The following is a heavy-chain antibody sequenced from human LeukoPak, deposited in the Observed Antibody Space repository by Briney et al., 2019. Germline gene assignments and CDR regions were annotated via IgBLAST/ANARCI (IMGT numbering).Heavy chain of an antibody. CDR2: INPNSGGT. V-gene: IGHV1-2*02. CDR3: ARGRKGSGWLFDY. Sequence: ASVKVSCKPSGYTFTGYYMHCVRQAPGQGLEWMGWINPNSGGTNYAQKFQGRVTMTRDTSISTAYMELSRLRSDDTAVYYCARGRKGSGWLFDYWGQGTLVTVSS. J-gene: IGHJ4*02. D-gene: IGHD6-19*01. CDR1: GYTFTGYY.